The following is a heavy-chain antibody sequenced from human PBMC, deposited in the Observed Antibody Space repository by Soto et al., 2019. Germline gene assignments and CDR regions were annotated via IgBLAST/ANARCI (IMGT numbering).Heavy chain of an antibody. CDR3: ARDPVGVDTISYFDS. Sequence: EVQLVVSGGGLVKPGGSLRLSCAASGFTFSYYSMTWVRQAPGRGLEWVSSLSSSTTYISYSDSVRGRFTISRDNAKNSLYLQMNSLRAEDTAVYYCARDPVGVDTISYFDSWGQGSLVTVSS. CDR2: LSSSTTYI. CDR1: GFTFSYYS. D-gene: IGHD5-18*01. J-gene: IGHJ4*02. V-gene: IGHV3-21*02.